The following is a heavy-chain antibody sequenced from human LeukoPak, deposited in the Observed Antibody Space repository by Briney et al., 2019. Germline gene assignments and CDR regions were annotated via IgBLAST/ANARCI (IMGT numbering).Heavy chain of an antibody. CDR1: GFKFSNYW. J-gene: IGHJ4*02. Sequence: GGSLRLSCAASGFKFSNYWMSWVRQAPGKGLEWVANIKQDGSEKNYVDSVKGRFTVSRDNAKNSLYLQMNNLTPEDTAVYYCAKKGDSWSGNYKDYFEDWGQGTLVTVSS. CDR2: IKQDGSEK. CDR3: AKKGDSWSGNYKDYFED. D-gene: IGHD3-3*01. V-gene: IGHV3-7*01.